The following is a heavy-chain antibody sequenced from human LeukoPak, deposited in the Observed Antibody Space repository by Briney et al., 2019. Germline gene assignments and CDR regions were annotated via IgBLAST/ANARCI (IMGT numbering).Heavy chain of an antibody. D-gene: IGHD6-6*01. CDR2: IGYDGSNK. Sequence: GRSLRLSCAASGFIFSSHGMHWVRQAPGKGLEWVAVIGYDGSNKYYVDSVRGRFTISRDNPEKTLYLQMNSLRAEDTAVYYCARGGSWLEYSNFGGFDFWGRGTLVTVSS. J-gene: IGHJ2*01. CDR3: ARGGSWLEYSNFGGFDF. V-gene: IGHV3-33*08. CDR1: GFIFSSHG.